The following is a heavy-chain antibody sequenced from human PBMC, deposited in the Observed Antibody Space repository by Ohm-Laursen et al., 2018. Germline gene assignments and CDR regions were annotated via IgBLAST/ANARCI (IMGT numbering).Heavy chain of an antibody. J-gene: IGHJ4*02. CDR3: ARGRGLIDY. CDR2: ISSSSSAI. D-gene: IGHD2-8*01. Sequence: SLRLSCAASGFSFSNYEMNWVRQAPGKGLEWVSYISSSSSAIYYADSVKGRFTISRDNAKNSLYLQMNSLRAEDTAIYYCARGRGLIDYWGQGTLVTVSS. CDR1: GFSFSNYE. V-gene: IGHV3-48*03.